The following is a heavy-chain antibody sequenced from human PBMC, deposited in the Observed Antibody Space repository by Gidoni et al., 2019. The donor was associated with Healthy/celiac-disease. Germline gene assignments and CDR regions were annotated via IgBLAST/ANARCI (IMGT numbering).Heavy chain of an antibody. V-gene: IGHV3-23*01. CDR3: AKGGSSWPPYFDY. CDR1: GLTLSSNA. D-gene: IGHD6-13*01. J-gene: IGHJ4*02. CDR2: ISDRGGST. Sequence: EVQLLESGGGWVHPGGSLRLSCEASGLTLSSNAVSWVRQAPGKRLGWVSAISDRGGSTYYADSVKGRFTISRDNSKNTLYLQMNSLRAEDTAVYYCAKGGSSWPPYFDYWGQGTLVTVSS.